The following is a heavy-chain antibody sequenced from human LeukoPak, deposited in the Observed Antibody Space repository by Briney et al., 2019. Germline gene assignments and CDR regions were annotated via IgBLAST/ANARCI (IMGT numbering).Heavy chain of an antibody. CDR3: ARDRYGDSASDY. CDR1: GGSISSYY. D-gene: IGHD4-17*01. CDR2: IYYRGST. V-gene: IGHV4-59*01. J-gene: IGHJ4*02. Sequence: SETLSLTCTVSGGSISSYYWSWIRQPPGKGLEWMGYIYYRGSTNYNPSLKSRVTISVDTSKNQFSLKLSSVTAADTAVYYCARDRYGDSASDYWGQGTLVTVSS.